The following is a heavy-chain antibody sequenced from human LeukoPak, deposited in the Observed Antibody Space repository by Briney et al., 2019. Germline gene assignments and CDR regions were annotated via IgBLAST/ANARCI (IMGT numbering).Heavy chain of an antibody. CDR2: ISSSSSTI. J-gene: IGHJ4*02. V-gene: IGHV3-48*01. CDR1: GFTFSSHS. D-gene: IGHD2-2*03. Sequence: GGSLRLSCAASGFTFSSHSMNWVRQAPGKGLEWVSYISSSSSTIYYADSVKGRFTISRDKAKNSLYLQMNSLRAEDTAVYYSAKDGYCSSTSCYWSYWGQGTLVTVSS. CDR3: AKDGYCSSTSCYWSY.